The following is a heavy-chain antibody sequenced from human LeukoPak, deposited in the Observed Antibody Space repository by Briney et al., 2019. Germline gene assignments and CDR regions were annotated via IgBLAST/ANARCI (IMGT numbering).Heavy chain of an antibody. D-gene: IGHD3-16*01. CDR1: GFTFSSYW. Sequence: GGSLRLSCEASGFTFSSYWMSWVRQAPGKGLEWVANIKQDGSEKYYVDSVKGRFTISRDNAKNSLYLQMNSLRAEDTAVYYCARDPGEDYWGQGTLVTVSS. J-gene: IGHJ4*02. CDR3: ARDPGEDY. CDR2: IKQDGSEK. V-gene: IGHV3-7*03.